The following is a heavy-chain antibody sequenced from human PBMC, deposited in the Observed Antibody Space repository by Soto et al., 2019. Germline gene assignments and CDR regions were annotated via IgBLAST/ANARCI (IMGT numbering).Heavy chain of an antibody. D-gene: IGHD2-15*01. Sequence: EVQLVESGGGLVKPGGSLRLSCAASGFTFSSYSMNWVRQAPGKGLEWVSSISSSSSYIYYADSVKGRFTISRDNAKNSLYLQMNSLRAEDTAVYYCARGTAAYCSGGSCNNWCDPWGQGTLVTVSS. J-gene: IGHJ5*02. V-gene: IGHV3-21*01. CDR1: GFTFSSYS. CDR3: ARGTAAYCSGGSCNNWCDP. CDR2: ISSSSSYI.